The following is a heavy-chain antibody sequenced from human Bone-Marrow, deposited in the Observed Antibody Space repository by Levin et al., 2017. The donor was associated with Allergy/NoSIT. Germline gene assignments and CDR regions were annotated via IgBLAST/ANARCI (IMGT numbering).Heavy chain of an antibody. CDR3: ARAAHCISTSCLSFGMDV. CDR1: GFSFHYYA. D-gene: IGHD2-2*01. Sequence: GESLKISCAASGFSFHYYAIHWVRQAPGRGLDWVSLISYDGSNKYYADSVKGRFTISRDNSKNTLYLQMNSLRTEDMGVYYCARAAHCISTSCLSFGMDVWGQGTTVTVSS. V-gene: IGHV3-30-3*01. CDR2: ISYDGSNK. J-gene: IGHJ6*02.